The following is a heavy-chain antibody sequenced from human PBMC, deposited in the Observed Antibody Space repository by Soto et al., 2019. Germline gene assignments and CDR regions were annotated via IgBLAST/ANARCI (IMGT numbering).Heavy chain of an antibody. D-gene: IGHD1-26*01. CDR3: ARDLYHLWGANWNWFDP. CDR2: MNPNSGNT. J-gene: IGHJ5*02. V-gene: IGHV1-8*01. Sequence: ASVKVSCKASGYTFTSYDINWVRQATGQGLEWMGWMNPNSGNTGYAQKFQGRVTMTRNTSISTAYMELSSLRSEDTAVYYCARDLYHLWGANWNWFDPWGQGTLVPVS. CDR1: GYTFTSYD.